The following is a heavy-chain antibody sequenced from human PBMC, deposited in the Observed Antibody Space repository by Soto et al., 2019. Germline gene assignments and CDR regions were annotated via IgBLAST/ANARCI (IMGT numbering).Heavy chain of an antibody. D-gene: IGHD6-13*01. CDR3: ARKPGSWSYYFDY. Sequence: PGGSLRLSCAASGFTFSSYGMHWVRQAPGKGLEWVAVIWYDGSNKYYADSVKGRFTISRDNSKNTLYLQMNSLRAEDTAVYYCARKPGSWSYYFDYWGQGTLVTVS. CDR1: GFTFSSYG. CDR2: IWYDGSNK. J-gene: IGHJ4*02. V-gene: IGHV3-33*01.